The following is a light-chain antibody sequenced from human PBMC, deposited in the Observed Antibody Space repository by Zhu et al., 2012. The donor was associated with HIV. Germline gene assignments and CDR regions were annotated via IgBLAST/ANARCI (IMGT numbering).Light chain of an antibody. Sequence: IVLTQSPATLSLSPGERATLSCRASQSVSNFLAWYQQKPGQAPRLLIYDASKRATGIPARFSGSGSGTDFTLTISRLEPEDFAVYYCQQYDDSLWTFGQGTKVEVK. CDR2: DAS. CDR1: QSVSNF. CDR3: QQYDDSLWT. J-gene: IGKJ1*01. V-gene: IGKV3-11*01.